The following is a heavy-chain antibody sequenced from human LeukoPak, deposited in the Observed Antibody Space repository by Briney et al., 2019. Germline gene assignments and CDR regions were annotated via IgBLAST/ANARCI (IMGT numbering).Heavy chain of an antibody. CDR2: IYHSGST. CDR3: ARDQEPMDV. J-gene: IGHJ6*03. CDR1: GGSISSGGYY. Sequence: NSSQTLSLTCTVSGGSISSGGYYWSWVRQPPGKGLEWIGYIYHSGSTYYNPSLKSRVTISVDRSKNQFSLKLSSVTAADTAVYYCARDQEPMDVWGKGTTVTVSS. V-gene: IGHV4-30-2*01. D-gene: IGHD1-26*01.